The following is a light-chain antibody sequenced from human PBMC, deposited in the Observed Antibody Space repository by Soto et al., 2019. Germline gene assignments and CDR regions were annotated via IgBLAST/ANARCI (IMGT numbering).Light chain of an antibody. J-gene: IGKJ1*01. Sequence: GDRVIITCRASQSISSWLAWYQQKPGKAPNLLIYKASALISGVPSRFSGSGSGTEFTLTISSLQPDDFATYYCQQYDNDSWTFGQGTKVEIK. CDR3: QQYDNDSWT. CDR2: KAS. V-gene: IGKV1-5*03. CDR1: QSISSW.